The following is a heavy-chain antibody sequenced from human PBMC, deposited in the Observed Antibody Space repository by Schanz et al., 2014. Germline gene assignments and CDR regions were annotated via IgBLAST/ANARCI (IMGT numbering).Heavy chain of an antibody. V-gene: IGHV3-23*01. CDR3: AYYDVLTGFDY. CDR2: ISGNGGST. D-gene: IGHD3-9*01. CDR1: GVTFSSYA. Sequence: EVQLLESGGGFVQPGGSLRLSCVASGVTFSSYAMSWVRQASGQGLEWVSAISGNGGSTYYADSVKGRFTISRDNSKNTLYLQINNLRAEDTAVYYCAYYDVLTGFDYWGQGTQVTVSS. J-gene: IGHJ4*02.